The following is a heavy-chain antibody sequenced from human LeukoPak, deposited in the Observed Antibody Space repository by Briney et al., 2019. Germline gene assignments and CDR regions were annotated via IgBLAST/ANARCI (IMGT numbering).Heavy chain of an antibody. CDR2: IYYSGST. J-gene: IGHJ3*02. D-gene: IGHD2-15*01. CDR3: AREGGRSGGDAFDI. V-gene: IGHV4-61*01. CDR1: GGSISSSSYY. Sequence: SETLSLTCTVSGGSISSSSYYWGWIRQPPGKGPEWIGYIYYSGSTNYNPSPKSRVTISVDTSKNQFSLKLSSVTAADTAVYYCAREGGRSGGDAFDIWGQGTMVTVSS.